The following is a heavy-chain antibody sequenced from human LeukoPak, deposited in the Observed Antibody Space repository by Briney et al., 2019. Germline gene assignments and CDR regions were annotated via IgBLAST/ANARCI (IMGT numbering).Heavy chain of an antibody. CDR1: GFTFRSYA. CDR2: ISGSDGST. Sequence: PGGSLRLSCAASGFTFRSYAMSWVRQPPGKGLEWVSGISGSDGSTNYADSVKGRFTISRDNSKNTLYLQMNSLRAEDTAVYYCAKDGLYTIFGVVRNYFDYWGQGTLVTVSS. CDR3: AKDGLYTIFGVVRNYFDY. D-gene: IGHD3-3*01. V-gene: IGHV3-23*01. J-gene: IGHJ4*02.